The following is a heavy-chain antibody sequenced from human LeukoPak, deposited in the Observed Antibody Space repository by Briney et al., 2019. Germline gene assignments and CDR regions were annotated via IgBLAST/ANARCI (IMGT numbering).Heavy chain of an antibody. Sequence: SETLSLTCSVSGGSISSYYWSWIRQPPGKGLEWLAFIYTDGSTTYNPSLKSRVTISVDTSSNQFSLKLSSVTAAYTAVYFCAKTGNGYDPLYYYYYMDVWGKGTTVTVS. CDR3: AKTGNGYDPLYYYYYMDV. J-gene: IGHJ6*03. V-gene: IGHV4-4*09. D-gene: IGHD5-12*01. CDR2: IYTDGST. CDR1: GGSISSYY.